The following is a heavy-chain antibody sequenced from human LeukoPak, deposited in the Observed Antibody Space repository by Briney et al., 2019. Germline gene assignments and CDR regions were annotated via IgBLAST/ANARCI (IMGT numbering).Heavy chain of an antibody. CDR1: GYTFTSYY. Sequence: HRASVKVSCKASGYTFTSYYMQWVRQAPGQGLEWMGIINPSGGGTSYAQKFQGRVTLTRDTSTSTVYMELSGLRSEDTAVYYCAAGYNYGGYQFDYWGQGTLVTVSS. CDR3: AAGYNYGGYQFDY. V-gene: IGHV1-46*03. CDR2: INPSGGGT. J-gene: IGHJ4*02. D-gene: IGHD5-18*01.